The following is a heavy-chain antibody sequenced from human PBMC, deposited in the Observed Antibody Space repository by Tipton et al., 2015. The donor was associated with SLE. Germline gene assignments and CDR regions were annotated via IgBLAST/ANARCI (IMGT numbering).Heavy chain of an antibody. CDR1: GGSFSGYY. V-gene: IGHV4-34*01. D-gene: IGHD1-26*01. Sequence: TLSLTCAVYGGSFSGYYWSWIRQPPGKGLEWIGEINHSGRTNYNPSLKSRVTISADTSKNQFSLKLSSVTAADTAVYYCARHLDGTYGSHAFDIWGQGTMVTVSS. CDR2: INHSGRT. J-gene: IGHJ3*02. CDR3: ARHLDGTYGSHAFDI.